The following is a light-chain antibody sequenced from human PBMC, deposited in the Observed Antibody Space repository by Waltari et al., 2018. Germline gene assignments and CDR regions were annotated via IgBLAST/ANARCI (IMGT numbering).Light chain of an antibody. Sequence: DIVMTQSPDSLAVSLGERATINCKSSQSVLYSSNNKNYIAWYQKKPGQPPKLLIYWASTRESGVPDRFSGSGSGTDFTLTISSLQAEDVAVYYCQQYYSTPMYTFGQGTKLEIK. CDR3: QQYYSTPMYT. CDR1: QSVLYSSNNKNY. V-gene: IGKV4-1*01. CDR2: WAS. J-gene: IGKJ2*01.